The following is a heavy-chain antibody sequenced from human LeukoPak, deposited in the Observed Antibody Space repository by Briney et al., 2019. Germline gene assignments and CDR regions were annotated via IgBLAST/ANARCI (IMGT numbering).Heavy chain of an antibody. CDR3: ARTRTYYYDSSGYYFEY. D-gene: IGHD3-22*01. CDR2: IYPGDSDT. V-gene: IGHV5-51*01. CDR1: GYTFTNYW. J-gene: IGHJ4*02. Sequence: GESLKISCKASGYTFTNYWIGWVRQMPGKCLEWMGIIYPGDSDTRYSPSLQGQVTISADKSINTAYLQWSSLKASDTAMYYCARTRTYYYDSSGYYFEYWGQGTLVTVSS.